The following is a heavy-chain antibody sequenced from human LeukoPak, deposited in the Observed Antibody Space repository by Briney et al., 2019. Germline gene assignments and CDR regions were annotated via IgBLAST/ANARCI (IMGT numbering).Heavy chain of an antibody. CDR1: GDSVSSNSAA. D-gene: IGHD3-22*01. J-gene: IGHJ3*02. V-gene: IGHV6-1*01. Sequence: SQTPSLTCAISGDSVSSNSAAWNWIRQSPSRGLEWLGRTYYRSKWYNDYAVSVKSRITINPDTSKNQFSLQLNSVTPEDTAVYYCARAWYYYDSSGSLHAFDIWGQGTMVTVSS. CDR2: TYYRSKWYN. CDR3: ARAWYYYDSSGSLHAFDI.